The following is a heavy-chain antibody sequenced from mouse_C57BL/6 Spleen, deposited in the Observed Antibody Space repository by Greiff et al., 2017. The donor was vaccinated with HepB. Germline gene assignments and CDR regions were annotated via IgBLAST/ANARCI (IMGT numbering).Heavy chain of an antibody. CDR2: IDPSDSYT. Sequence: QVQLQQPGAELVKPGASVKLSCKASGYTFTSYWMQWVKQRPGQGLEWIGEIDPSDSYTNYNQKFKGKATLTVDTSSSTAYMQLSSLTSEDSAVYYCARKGITTVEVFAYWGQGTLVTVSA. J-gene: IGHJ3*01. D-gene: IGHD1-1*01. CDR3: ARKGITTVEVFAY. CDR1: GYTFTSYW. V-gene: IGHV1-50*01.